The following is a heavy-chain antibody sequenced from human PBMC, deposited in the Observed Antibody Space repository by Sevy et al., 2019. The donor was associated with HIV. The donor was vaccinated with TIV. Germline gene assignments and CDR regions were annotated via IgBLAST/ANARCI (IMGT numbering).Heavy chain of an antibody. V-gene: IGHV3-23*01. Sequence: GGSLRLSCAASGFTFSSYWMHWVRQAPGKGLMWVSAISGSGGSTYYADSVKGRFTISRDNSKNTLYLQMNSLRAEDTAVYYCAKGPTYYYDSSGYDYWGQGTLVTVSS. D-gene: IGHD3-22*01. CDR3: AKGPTYYYDSSGYDY. J-gene: IGHJ4*02. CDR2: ISGSGGST. CDR1: GFTFSSYW.